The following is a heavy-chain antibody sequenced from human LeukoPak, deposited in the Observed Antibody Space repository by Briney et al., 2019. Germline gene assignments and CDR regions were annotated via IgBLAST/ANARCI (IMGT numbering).Heavy chain of an antibody. CDR1: GYPFTGYY. J-gene: IGHJ4*02. CDR2: INADSGGT. CDR3: ARRYCSSTSCYMADY. V-gene: IGHV1-2*02. D-gene: IGHD2-2*02. Sequence: ASVKVSCKASGYPFTGYYMHWVRQAPGPGLEWMGWINADSGGTNYAQKFQGRVTMTRETSISTAYMELSRLRSDDTAVYYCARRYCSSTSCYMADYWGQGTLVTVSS.